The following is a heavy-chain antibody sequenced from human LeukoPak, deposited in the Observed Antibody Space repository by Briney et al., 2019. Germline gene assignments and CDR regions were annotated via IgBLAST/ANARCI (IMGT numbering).Heavy chain of an antibody. CDR2: IDPSDSYT. CDR1: GHLFTRYW. V-gene: IGHV5-10-1*01. Sequence: GVSLKISCKGSGHLFTRYWLSWARQMPGKGLEWMGRIDPSDSYTNYSPSFQGHVTISADNSISTAYLQWSSLKASDTAMYYCARHNAPSRGIVVVVGAPRWFDPWGQGTLVTVSS. CDR3: ARHNAPSRGIVVVVGAPRWFDP. D-gene: IGHD2-15*01. J-gene: IGHJ5*02.